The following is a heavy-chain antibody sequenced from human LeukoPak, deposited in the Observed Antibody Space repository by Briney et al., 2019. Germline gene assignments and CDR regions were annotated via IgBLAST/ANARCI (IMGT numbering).Heavy chain of an antibody. J-gene: IGHJ4*02. V-gene: IGHV3-66*01. CDR1: GFTVSSNY. CDR3: ARVRIAAAGYYFDY. CDR2: IYSGGST. D-gene: IGHD6-13*01. Sequence: GGSLRVSCAASGFTVSSNYMSWVRQAPGKGLEWVSVIYSGGSTYYADSVKGRFTISRDNSKNTLYLQMNSLRAEDTAVYYCARVRIAAAGYYFDYWGQGTLVTVSS.